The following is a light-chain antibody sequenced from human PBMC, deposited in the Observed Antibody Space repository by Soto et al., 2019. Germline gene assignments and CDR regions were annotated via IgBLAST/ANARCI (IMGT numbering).Light chain of an antibody. J-gene: IGKJ4*01. Sequence: DIQMTQSPSSLSASVGDRITITCRASQDIRTSLVWFQLKPGKAPKSLIYAASRLLSGVPSKFSGSGSGTDFTLTISSLQPEDFATYYCQQYKDYPLTFGGGTRVDIK. CDR2: AAS. CDR1: QDIRTS. CDR3: QQYKDYPLT. V-gene: IGKV1-16*02.